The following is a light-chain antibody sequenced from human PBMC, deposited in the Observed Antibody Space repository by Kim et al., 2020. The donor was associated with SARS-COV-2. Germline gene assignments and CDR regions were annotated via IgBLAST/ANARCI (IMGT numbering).Light chain of an antibody. CDR1: SLRGYY. Sequence: AVGQTVTSTCQGDSLRGYYESWFQQKSGQAPILVIYGDKNRPSGIPDRFSGSGSGNTASLTITGAQAEDEADYYCNSRDSSGNHVLFGGGTQLTVL. V-gene: IGLV3-19*01. CDR2: GDK. J-gene: IGLJ3*02. CDR3: NSRDSSGNHVL.